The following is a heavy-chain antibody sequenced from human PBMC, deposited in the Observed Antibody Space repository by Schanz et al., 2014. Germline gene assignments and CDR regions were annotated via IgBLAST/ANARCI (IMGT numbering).Heavy chain of an antibody. CDR3: AKYGTGKGVSFEY. D-gene: IGHD1-26*01. CDR1: GFTFSYYN. J-gene: IGHJ4*02. CDR2: IKQDGSEK. Sequence: EVQLVESGGGLVQPGGSLRLSCAASGFTFSYYNMNWVRQAPGKGLEWVATIKQDGSEKYYVDSVKGRFTISRDNAKNSLYLQMNSLTGEDTAVYYCAKYGTGKGVSFEYWGQGTLVTVSS. V-gene: IGHV3-7*01.